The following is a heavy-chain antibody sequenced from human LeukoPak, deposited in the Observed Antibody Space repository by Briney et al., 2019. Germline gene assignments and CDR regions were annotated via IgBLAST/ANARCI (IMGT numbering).Heavy chain of an antibody. J-gene: IGHJ4*02. Sequence: GASVKVSCKASGYTFTGYYMHWVRQAPGQGLEWMGWINPNSGGTNYAQKLQGRVTMTTDTSTSTAYMELRSLRSDDTAVYYCARDRGGATTFDYWGQGTLVTVSS. CDR3: ARDRGGATTFDY. V-gene: IGHV1-2*02. CDR1: GYTFTGYY. CDR2: INPNSGGT. D-gene: IGHD1-26*01.